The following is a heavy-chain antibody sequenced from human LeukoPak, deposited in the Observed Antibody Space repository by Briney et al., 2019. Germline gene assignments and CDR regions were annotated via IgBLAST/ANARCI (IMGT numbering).Heavy chain of an antibody. V-gene: IGHV1-18*01. D-gene: IGHD4-17*01. CDR1: GYTFTSYG. CDR2: ISAYNGNT. CDR3: AREWTTVTPYGMDV. Sequence: GASVKVSCKASGYTFTSYGISWVRQAPGQGLEWMGWISAYNGNTNYAQKLQGRVTMTTDTSTSTAYMELRSLRSDDTAVYYCAREWTTVTPYGMDVWGQGTTVTVSS. J-gene: IGHJ6*02.